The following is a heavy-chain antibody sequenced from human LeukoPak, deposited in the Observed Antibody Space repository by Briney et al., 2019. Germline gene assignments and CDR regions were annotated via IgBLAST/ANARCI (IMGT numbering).Heavy chain of an antibody. Sequence: GGSLRLSCAASGFTFNSYNMNWVRQAPGKGLEWVSSITSSSTYMYYADSVKGRFTISRDNSKNTLYLQMNTLRAEDTAVYYCAKTWAGSGWYGNDYWGQGTLVTVSS. J-gene: IGHJ4*02. CDR3: AKTWAGSGWYGNDY. CDR1: GFTFNSYN. V-gene: IGHV3-21*01. CDR2: ITSSSTYM. D-gene: IGHD6-19*01.